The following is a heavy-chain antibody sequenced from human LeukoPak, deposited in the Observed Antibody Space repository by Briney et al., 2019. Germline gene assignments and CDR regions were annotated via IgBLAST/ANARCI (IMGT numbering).Heavy chain of an antibody. Sequence: GASVKVSCKASGYTFTGYYMHWVRQAPGQGLEWMGWINPNSGGTNYAQKFQGRVTMTRDTSISTAYMELSRLRSDDTAVYYCARTRGGIAVAGTWAFDIWGQGTMVTVSS. J-gene: IGHJ3*02. CDR1: GYTFTGYY. V-gene: IGHV1-2*02. CDR2: INPNSGGT. CDR3: ARTRGGIAVAGTWAFDI. D-gene: IGHD6-19*01.